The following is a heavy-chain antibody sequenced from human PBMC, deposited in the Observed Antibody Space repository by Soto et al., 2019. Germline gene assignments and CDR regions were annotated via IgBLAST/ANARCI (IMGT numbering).Heavy chain of an antibody. V-gene: IGHV3-23*01. CDR3: AKAIDTADDAFDI. CDR2: ITGSGGRT. D-gene: IGHD5-18*01. CDR1: EFTFSSYA. J-gene: IGHJ3*02. Sequence: EVQLLESGGGLVKPGGSLRLSCAASEFTFSSYAMSWVRQAPGRGLEWVSAITGSGGRTYHADSVKGRFTISRDNSKNTLYLQMNSLRAEDTAVYYCAKAIDTADDAFDIWGQGTWVTVSS.